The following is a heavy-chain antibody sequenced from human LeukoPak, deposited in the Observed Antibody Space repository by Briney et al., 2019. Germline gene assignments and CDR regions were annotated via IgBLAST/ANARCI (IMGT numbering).Heavy chain of an antibody. Sequence: SVKVSCKASGGTFSSYAISWVRPAPGQGLEWMGGIIPIFGTANYAQKFQGRVTITADESTSTAYMELSSLRSEDTAVYYCARAGIAAAGTLDYWGQGTLVTVSS. CDR2: IIPIFGTA. D-gene: IGHD6-13*01. J-gene: IGHJ4*02. CDR1: GGTFSSYA. CDR3: ARAGIAAAGTLDY. V-gene: IGHV1-69*13.